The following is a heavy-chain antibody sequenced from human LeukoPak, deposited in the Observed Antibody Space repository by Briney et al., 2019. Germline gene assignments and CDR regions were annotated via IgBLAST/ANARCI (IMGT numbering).Heavy chain of an antibody. D-gene: IGHD5-18*01. CDR1: GFTFSSYW. V-gene: IGHV3-7*03. CDR2: IKQDGSEK. CDR3: AREDSYGAPDY. Sequence: GVLRLSCAASGFTFSSYWMSWVRQAPGKGLEWVANIKQDGSEKYYVDSVKGRFTISRDNVKNSLYLQMNSLRAEDTAVYYCAREDSYGAPDYWGQGTLVTVSS. J-gene: IGHJ4*02.